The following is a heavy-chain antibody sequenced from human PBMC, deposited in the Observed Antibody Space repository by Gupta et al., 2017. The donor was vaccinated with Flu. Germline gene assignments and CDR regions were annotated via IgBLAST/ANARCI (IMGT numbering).Heavy chain of an antibody. CDR2: INPNSGGT. CDR1: GYTFTGYY. J-gene: IGHJ4*02. D-gene: IGHD6-19*01. CDR3: ARASSSGWYRDFDY. V-gene: IGHV1-2*02. Sequence: GASVKVSCKASGYTFTGYYMHWVRQAPGQGLEWMGWINPNSGGTNYAQKFQGRVTMTRDTSISTAYMELSRLRSDDTAVYYCARASSSGWYRDFDYWGQGTLVTVSS.